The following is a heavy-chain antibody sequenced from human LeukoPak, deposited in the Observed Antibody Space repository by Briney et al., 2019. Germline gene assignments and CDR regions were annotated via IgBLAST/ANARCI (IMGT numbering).Heavy chain of an antibody. CDR2: ISAYNGNT. CDR1: GYTFTSYG. Sequence: ASVKVSCKASGYTFTSYGISWVRQAPGQGLEWMGWISAYNGNTNYAQKLQGRVTMTTDTPTSTAYMELRSLRSDDTAVYYCARDPHCSSTSCYFYWGQGTLVTVSS. V-gene: IGHV1-18*01. D-gene: IGHD2-2*01. CDR3: ARDPHCSSTSCYFY. J-gene: IGHJ4*02.